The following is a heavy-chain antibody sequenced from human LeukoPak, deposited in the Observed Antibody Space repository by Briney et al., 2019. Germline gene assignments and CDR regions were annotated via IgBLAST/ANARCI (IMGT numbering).Heavy chain of an antibody. V-gene: IGHV5-51*01. J-gene: IGHJ4*02. CDR1: GYSFTSYW. CDR3: TRTGNDQYYFDY. D-gene: IGHD2-2*01. Sequence: GESLKISCKGSGYSFTSYWIGWVRQMPGKGLEWMGFIYPGDPDTRYSPSFQGQVTISADKSISTAYLQWSSLEASDTAIYYCTRTGNDQYYFDYWGQGTLVTVSS. CDR2: IYPGDPDT.